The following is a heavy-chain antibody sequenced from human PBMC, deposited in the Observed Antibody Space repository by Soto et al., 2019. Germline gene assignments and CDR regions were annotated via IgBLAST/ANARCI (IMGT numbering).Heavy chain of an antibody. J-gene: IGHJ6*03. CDR3: ARDKGMLFYYYYMDV. V-gene: IGHV1-3*01. CDR2: INAGNGNT. Sequence: ASVKVSCKASGYTLTSYAMHWVRQAPGQRLEWMGWINAGNGNTKYSQKFQGRVTITRDTSASTAYMELSSLRSEDTAVYYCARDKGMLFYYYYMDVWGKGTTVTVSS. CDR1: GYTLTSYA. D-gene: IGHD2-8*01.